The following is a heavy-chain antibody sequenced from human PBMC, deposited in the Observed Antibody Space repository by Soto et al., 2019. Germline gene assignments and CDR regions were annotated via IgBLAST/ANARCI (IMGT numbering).Heavy chain of an antibody. V-gene: IGHV1-46*03. Sequence: QVQLVQSGAEVKKPGASVKVSCKASGYTFTSYYMHWVRQAPGQGLEWMGIINPSGGSTSYAQKLQGRGTMXXDXSXXTVYMELSSLRSEDTAVYYCARGHGGDHAAHYFDYWGQGTLVTVSS. J-gene: IGHJ4*02. D-gene: IGHD2-21*02. CDR1: GYTFTSYY. CDR2: INPSGGST. CDR3: ARGHGGDHAAHYFDY.